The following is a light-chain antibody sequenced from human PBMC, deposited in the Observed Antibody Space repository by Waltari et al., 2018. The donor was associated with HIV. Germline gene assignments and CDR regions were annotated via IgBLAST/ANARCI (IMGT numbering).Light chain of an antibody. V-gene: IGKV3-11*01. CDR3: QQRGDWPPFT. CDR1: QSVSGN. CDR2: AAS. J-gene: IGKJ4*01. Sequence: EIVLTQSPGTLSLSPGARATLSCRASQSVSGNYVAWYQQKGGQAPRLLIYAASNRATGIPARFSGSGSGTDFTLTISSLEPEDFAVYYCQQRGDWPPFTFGGGTKVEIK.